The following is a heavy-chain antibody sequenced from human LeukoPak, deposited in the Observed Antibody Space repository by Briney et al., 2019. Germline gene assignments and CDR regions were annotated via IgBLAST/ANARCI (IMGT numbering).Heavy chain of an antibody. Sequence: ASVKVSCKASGYAFNKYGIGWLRQAPGQNLEWMGWSSTYNGDRKSARKFQGRVTMTTDTPTSTAYMELRSLRSDDTAMYYCARDRSGSLVAFDFWGPGTMVTVSS. CDR3: ARDRSGSLVAFDF. D-gene: IGHD3-10*01. CDR2: SSTYNGDR. V-gene: IGHV1-18*01. J-gene: IGHJ3*01. CDR1: GYAFNKYG.